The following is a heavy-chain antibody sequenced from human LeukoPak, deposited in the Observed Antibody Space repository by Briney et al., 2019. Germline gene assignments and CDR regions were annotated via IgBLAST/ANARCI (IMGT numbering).Heavy chain of an antibody. CDR3: ARDRVYCGSTSCYAYYFDY. D-gene: IGHD2-2*01. V-gene: IGHV3-74*01. J-gene: IGHJ4*02. Sequence: GGSLRLSCAASGFTFSSYWMHWVRQGPGKGLVWVSRINSDGSRISYADSVKGRFTISRDNAKNTLYLQMNSLRAEDTAVYYCARDRVYCGSTSCYAYYFDYWGQGTLVTVSS. CDR2: INSDGSRI. CDR1: GFTFSSYW.